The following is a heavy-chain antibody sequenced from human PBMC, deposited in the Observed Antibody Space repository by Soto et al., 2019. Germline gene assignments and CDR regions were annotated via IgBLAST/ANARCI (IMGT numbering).Heavy chain of an antibody. CDR2: ISGSGGST. CDR3: AKDGPDYYDSSGPV. Sequence: SLRLSCAPSGFTFSRYAMNWVRQAPGKGLEWDSAISGSGGSTYYADSVKGRFTISRDNSKNTLYLQMNSLRAEDTAVYYCAKDGPDYYDSSGPVWGQGTRVTVS. CDR1: GFTFSRYA. D-gene: IGHD3-22*01. V-gene: IGHV3-23*01. J-gene: IGHJ4*02.